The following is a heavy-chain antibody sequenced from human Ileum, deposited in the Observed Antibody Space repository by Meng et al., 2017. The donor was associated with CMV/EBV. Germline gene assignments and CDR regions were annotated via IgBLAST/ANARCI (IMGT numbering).Heavy chain of an antibody. Sequence: PFRGYYWSWIRQPPGKGLEWIGEINHSGGTNYNPSLKSRLTISVDTSKNQFSLNLNSVTAADTAVYFCASNVRSLDCSSISCSRDDHWGQGTLVTVSS. J-gene: IGHJ4*02. CDR1: PFRGYY. CDR2: INHSGGT. V-gene: IGHV4-34*13. CDR3: ASNVRSLDCSSISCSRDDH. D-gene: IGHD2-2*01.